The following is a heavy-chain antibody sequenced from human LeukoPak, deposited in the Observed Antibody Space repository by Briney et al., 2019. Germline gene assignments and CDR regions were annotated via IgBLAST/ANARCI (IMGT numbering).Heavy chain of an antibody. Sequence: PGGSLRLSCAASGFSISRYWMSWVRQAPGKGLEGVASVKQDGSEKYYVDSVKGRFTISRDNAKNSLSLQVNSLRAEDTAVYYCARGLGTDSGEDYWGQGTLVTVSS. CDR1: GFSISRYW. J-gene: IGHJ4*02. CDR3: ARGLGTDSGEDY. CDR2: VKQDGSEK. D-gene: IGHD4-17*01. V-gene: IGHV3-7*01.